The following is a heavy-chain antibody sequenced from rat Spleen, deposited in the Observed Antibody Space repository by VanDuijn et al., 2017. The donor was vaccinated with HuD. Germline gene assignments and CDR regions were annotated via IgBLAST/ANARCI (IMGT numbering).Heavy chain of an antibody. CDR1: GALLTSNS. J-gene: IGHJ2*01. Sequence: QVQLKESGPGLVQPSQTLSLTCTVSGALLTSNSVIWVRQPPGKGLEWMGVIWGNGDANYNSALKSRLRISRDTSKSQVFLKMNNLQTEDTAMYFCARADTLAAMGHYWGQGVMATVSS. CDR3: ARADTLAAMGHY. V-gene: IGHV2-47*01. CDR2: IWGNGDA. D-gene: IGHD1-2*01.